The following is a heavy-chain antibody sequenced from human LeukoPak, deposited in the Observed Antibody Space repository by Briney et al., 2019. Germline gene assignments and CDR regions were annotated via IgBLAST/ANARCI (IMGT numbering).Heavy chain of an antibody. CDR3: AKYRSGYLYYFDS. J-gene: IGHJ4*02. D-gene: IGHD3-22*01. CDR1: GFTFSNYA. V-gene: IGHV3-23*01. Sequence: GGSLRLSCAASGFTFSNYAMSWVRQAPGKGLEWVSIITGYSESTYYADSVKSRFTISRDNSQNTLYLQMNSLRVEDTAIYYCAKYRSGYLYYFDSWGRGTLVTVSS. CDR2: ITGYSEST.